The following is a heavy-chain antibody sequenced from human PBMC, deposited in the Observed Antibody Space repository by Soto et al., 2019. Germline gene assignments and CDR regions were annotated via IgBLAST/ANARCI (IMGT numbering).Heavy chain of an antibody. Sequence: SETLSLTCTVSGGSISSGDYYWSWIRQPPGKGLEWIGYIYYSGSTYYNPSLKSRVTISVDTSKNQSSLKLSSVTAADTAVYYCARVGGFGATTIDYWGQGTLVTVSS. CDR3: ARVGGFGATTIDY. V-gene: IGHV4-30-4*01. CDR2: IYYSGST. J-gene: IGHJ4*02. D-gene: IGHD3-10*01. CDR1: GGSISSGDYY.